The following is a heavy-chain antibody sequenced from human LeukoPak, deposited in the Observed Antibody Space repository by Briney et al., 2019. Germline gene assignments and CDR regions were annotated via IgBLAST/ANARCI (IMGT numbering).Heavy chain of an antibody. V-gene: IGHV3-48*04. CDR3: ARVYDGYFDY. CDR1: GFTFSSYS. D-gene: IGHD5/OR15-5a*01. J-gene: IGHJ4*02. Sequence: GGSLRLSCAASGFTFSSYSMNWVRQAPGKGLEWVSYISSSSSTIYYADSVKGRFTISRDNAKNSLYLQMNSLRAEDTAVYYCARVYDGYFDYWGQGTLVTVSS. CDR2: ISSSSSTI.